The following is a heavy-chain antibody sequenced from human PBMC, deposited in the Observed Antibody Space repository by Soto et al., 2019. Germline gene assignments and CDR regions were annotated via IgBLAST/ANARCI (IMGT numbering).Heavy chain of an antibody. D-gene: IGHD2-2*02. CDR3: ARNKEDIVGVPAAIGGGYYMDV. J-gene: IGHJ6*03. V-gene: IGHV1-8*01. CDR2: MNPNSGNT. Sequence: QVQLVQSGAEVQKPGASVKVSCKASGYTFTSYDINWVRQASGQGLEWMGWMNPNSGNTGYSQKFQGRVTMTRNTSIRTAYMELISLRSEDTAVYYCARNKEDIVGVPAAIGGGYYMDVWGKGTTVTVSS. CDR1: GYTFTSYD.